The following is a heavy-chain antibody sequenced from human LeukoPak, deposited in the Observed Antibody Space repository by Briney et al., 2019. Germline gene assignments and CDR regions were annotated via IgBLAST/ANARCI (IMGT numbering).Heavy chain of an antibody. D-gene: IGHD3-22*01. J-gene: IGHJ4*02. CDR3: AKGYYGGRGHFDY. V-gene: IGHV3-23*01. CDR2: ISGSGGST. CDR1: GFTFSSNA. Sequence: GGSLRLSCAASGFTFSSNAMSWVRQAPGKGLEWVSAISGSGGSTYYADSVKGRFTISRDNSKNTLYLQMNSLRAEDTAVYYCAKGYYGGRGHFDYWGQGTLVTVSS.